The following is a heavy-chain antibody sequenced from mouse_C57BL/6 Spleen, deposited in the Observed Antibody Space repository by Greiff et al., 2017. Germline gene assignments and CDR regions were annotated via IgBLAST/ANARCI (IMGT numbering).Heavy chain of an antibody. V-gene: IGHV1-4*01. CDR1: GYTFTSYT. Sequence: VQLQQSGAELARPGASVKMSCKASGYTFTSYTMHWVKQRPGQGLEWIGYINPSSGYTKYNQKFKDKATLTADKSSSTAYMQLSSLTSEDSAVYYCARVYYADYYAMDYWGQGTSVTVSS. D-gene: IGHD2-1*01. CDR2: INPSSGYT. CDR3: ARVYYADYYAMDY. J-gene: IGHJ4*01.